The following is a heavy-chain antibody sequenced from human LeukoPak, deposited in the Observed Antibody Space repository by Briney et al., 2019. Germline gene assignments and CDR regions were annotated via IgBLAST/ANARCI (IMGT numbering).Heavy chain of an antibody. CDR1: GFTFSSYS. Sequence: GGSLRLSCAASGFTFSSYSMNWVRQAPGKGLEWVSYISSSSSTIYYADSVKGRFTISRDNAKNSLYLQMNSLRAEDTAVYYCARDPNGDYIGTFDMWGRGTVVSVSS. CDR3: ARDPNGDYIGTFDM. V-gene: IGHV3-48*04. CDR2: ISSSSSTI. D-gene: IGHD4-17*01. J-gene: IGHJ3*02.